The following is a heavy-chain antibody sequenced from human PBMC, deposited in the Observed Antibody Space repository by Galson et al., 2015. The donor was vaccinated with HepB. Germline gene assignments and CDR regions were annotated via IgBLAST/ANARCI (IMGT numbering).Heavy chain of an antibody. CDR1: GFTFSSYW. CDR3: ARVPLGVVPQSANWFDH. Sequence: SLRLSCAASGFTFSSYWMHWVRQAPGKGLVWVSRINSDGSTTTYADSVKGRFTISRDNAKNTLYLQMNSLRAEDTAVYYCARVPLGVVPQSANWFDHWGQGTLVTVSS. J-gene: IGHJ5*02. V-gene: IGHV3-74*01. CDR2: INSDGSTT. D-gene: IGHD3-16*01.